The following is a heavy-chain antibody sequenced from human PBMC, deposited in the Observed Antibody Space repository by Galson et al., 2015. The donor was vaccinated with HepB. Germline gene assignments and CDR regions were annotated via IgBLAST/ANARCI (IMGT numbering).Heavy chain of an antibody. CDR2: ISSSGSTI. D-gene: IGHD3-22*01. CDR3: ARGEGYYDSSGYPTFDY. CDR1: GFTFSSYE. Sequence: SLRLSCAASGFTFSSYEMNWVRQAPGKGLEWVSYISSSGSTIYYADSVKGRFTISRDNAKNSLYLQMNSLRAEDTAVYYCARGEGYYDSSGYPTFDYWGQETLVTVSS. J-gene: IGHJ4*02. V-gene: IGHV3-48*03.